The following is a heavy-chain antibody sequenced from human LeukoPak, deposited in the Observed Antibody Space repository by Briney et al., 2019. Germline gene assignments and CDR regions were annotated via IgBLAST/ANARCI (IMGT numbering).Heavy chain of an antibody. CDR3: AKQTGSGLFILP. D-gene: IGHD3/OR15-3a*01. Sequence: PSETLSLTCTVSGGSISTYYWSWIRQPPGKGLEWIGYINYTGSTNYNASLKSRVTISIDTSKNQFSLKLTSVTAADTAVYYCAKQTGSGLFILPGGQGTLVTVSS. CDR2: INYTGST. J-gene: IGHJ4*02. V-gene: IGHV4-59*08. CDR1: GGSISTYY.